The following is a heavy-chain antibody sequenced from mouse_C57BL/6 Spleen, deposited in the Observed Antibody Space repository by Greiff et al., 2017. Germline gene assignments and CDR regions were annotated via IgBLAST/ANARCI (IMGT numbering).Heavy chain of an antibody. CDR1: GYAFRSYW. CDR2: IYPGAGDT. D-gene: IGHD5-5*01. J-gene: IGHJ3*01. V-gene: IGHV1-80*01. CDR3: ARRGDYPLDFAY. Sequence: QVQLQQSGAELVKPGASVKISCKASGYAFRSYWMNWVKQRPGKGLEWIGQIYPGAGDTNYNGKFKGKATLTADKSSSTAYMQLSSLTSEDSAVYFCARRGDYPLDFAYWGQGTLVTVSA.